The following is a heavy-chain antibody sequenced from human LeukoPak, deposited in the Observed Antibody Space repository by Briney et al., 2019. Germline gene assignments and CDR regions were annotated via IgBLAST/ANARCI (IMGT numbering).Heavy chain of an antibody. CDR1: GYTFTGYY. V-gene: IGHV1-2*02. D-gene: IGHD1-14*01. J-gene: IGHJ6*03. Sequence: ASVKVSCKASGYTFTGYYMHWVRQAPGQGLEWMGWINPNSGGTNYAQKFQGRVTMTRDTSISTAYMELSRLRSDDTAVYYCARAPNHRGYYYYMDVWGKGTTVTVSS. CDR3: ARAPNHRGYYYYMDV. CDR2: INPNSGGT.